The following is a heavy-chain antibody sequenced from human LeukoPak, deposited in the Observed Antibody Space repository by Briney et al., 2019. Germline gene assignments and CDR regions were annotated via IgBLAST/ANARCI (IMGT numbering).Heavy chain of an antibody. CDR2: IIPIFGTA. J-gene: IGHJ6*03. V-gene: IGHV1-69*13. D-gene: IGHD5-12*01. CDR1: GGTFSSYA. CDR3: ARGSSGYDRFNYYMDV. Sequence: SVKVSCKASGGTFSSYAISWVRQAPGQGLEWMGGIIPIFGTANYAQKFQGRVTITADESTSTAFMELSSLRSEDTAVYYCARGSSGYDRFNYYMDVWGKGTTVTVSS.